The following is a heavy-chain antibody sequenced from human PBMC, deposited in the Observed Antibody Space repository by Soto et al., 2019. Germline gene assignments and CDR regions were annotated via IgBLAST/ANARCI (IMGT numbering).Heavy chain of an antibody. J-gene: IGHJ6*02. CDR1: GGSISSYY. CDR2: IYYSGST. Sequence: SETLSLTCTVSGGSISSYYWSWIRQPPGKGLEWIGYIYYSGSTNYNPSLKSRVTISVDTSKNQFSLKLSSVTAADTAVYYCAASCVACGGFNYYGMDVWGQGTSVTVSS. D-gene: IGHD2-21*01. V-gene: IGHV4-59*12. CDR3: AASCVACGGFNYYGMDV.